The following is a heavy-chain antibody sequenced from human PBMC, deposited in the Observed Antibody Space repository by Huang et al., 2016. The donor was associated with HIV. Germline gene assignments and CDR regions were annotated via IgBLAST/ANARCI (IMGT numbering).Heavy chain of an antibody. D-gene: IGHD6-19*01. Sequence: GGSLRLSCAASGFTFSSYSMNWVRQAPGKGLEWVSCIRSSSSYIYYADSVKGRFTISRDNAKNSLYLQMNSLRAEDTAVYYCARDWSVFKQWLAGDAFDIWGQGTMVTVSS. CDR2: IRSSSSYI. V-gene: IGHV3-21*01. CDR3: ARDWSVFKQWLAGDAFDI. CDR1: GFTFSSYS. J-gene: IGHJ3*02.